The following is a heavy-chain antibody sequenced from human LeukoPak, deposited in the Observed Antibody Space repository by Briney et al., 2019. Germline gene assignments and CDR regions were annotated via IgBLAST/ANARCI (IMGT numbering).Heavy chain of an antibody. D-gene: IGHD2-2*01. CDR3: AKDVAHVRYCSTSCSDY. V-gene: IGHV3-30*02. J-gene: IGHJ4*02. Sequence: PGGSLRLSCAASGFTFSSYGMHWVRQAPGKGLEWVAFIRYDGSNKYYADSVKGRFTISRDNSKNTLYLQMNSLRAEDTAVYYCAKDVAHVRYCSTSCSDYWGQGTLVTVSS. CDR2: IRYDGSNK. CDR1: GFTFSSYG.